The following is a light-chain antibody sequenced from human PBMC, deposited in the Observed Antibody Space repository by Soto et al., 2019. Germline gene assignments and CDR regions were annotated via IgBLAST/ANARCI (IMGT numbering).Light chain of an antibody. J-gene: IGKJ5*01. V-gene: IGKV3-15*01. CDR2: GAS. CDR3: QQYGSSPIT. Sequence: EIVLTQSPATLSLSPVESDTISCRASQSVSSNLAWYQQKPGQAPRLLIYGASTRATGIPARFSGSGSGTEFTLTISSLQSEEFAVYYCQQYGSSPITFGQGTRLEIK. CDR1: QSVSSN.